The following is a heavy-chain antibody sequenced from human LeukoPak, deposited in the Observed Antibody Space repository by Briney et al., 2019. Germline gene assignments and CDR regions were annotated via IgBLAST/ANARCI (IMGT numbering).Heavy chain of an antibody. J-gene: IGHJ4*02. V-gene: IGHV4-39*07. CDR3: ARDAETQIGPFDY. Sequence: SETLSLTCTVSGGSISSSSYYWGWIRQPPGKGLEWIRSIYYSGSTYYNPSLKSRVTISVDTSKNQFSLKLSSVTAADTAVYYCARDAETQIGPFDYWGQGTLVTVSS. CDR1: GGSISSSSYY. D-gene: IGHD3-16*01. CDR2: IYYSGST.